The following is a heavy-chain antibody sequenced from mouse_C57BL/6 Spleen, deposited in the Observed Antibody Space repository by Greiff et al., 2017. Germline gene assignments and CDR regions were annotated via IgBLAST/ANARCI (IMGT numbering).Heavy chain of an antibody. CDR1: GYTFTSYW. J-gene: IGHJ3*01. V-gene: IGHV1-69*01. Sequence: QVQLQQPGAELVMPGASVKLSCKASGYTFTSYWMHWVKQRPGQGLEWIGEIDPSASYTNYNQKFKGKATLTVDKSSSKAYMQLSSLTSEDSAVYYCAIEPYYYGSSYGAYWGQGTLVTVSA. CDR2: IDPSASYT. CDR3: AIEPYYYGSSYGAY. D-gene: IGHD1-1*01.